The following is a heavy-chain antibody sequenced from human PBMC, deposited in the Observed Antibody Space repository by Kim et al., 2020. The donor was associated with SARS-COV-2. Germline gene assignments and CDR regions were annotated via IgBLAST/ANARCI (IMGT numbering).Heavy chain of an antibody. D-gene: IGHD6-19*01. Sequence: SETLSLTCTVSGASISSTSYYWGWIRQPPGKGLEWIGSIYYSGSIYYNPSLKSRVTISVDTSKNQFSLKLSSVTAADTAVYYCARPGYSSGWYFDYWGQGTLVTVSS. J-gene: IGHJ4*02. CDR3: ARPGYSSGWYFDY. CDR1: GASISSTSYY. CDR2: IYYSGSI. V-gene: IGHV4-39*01.